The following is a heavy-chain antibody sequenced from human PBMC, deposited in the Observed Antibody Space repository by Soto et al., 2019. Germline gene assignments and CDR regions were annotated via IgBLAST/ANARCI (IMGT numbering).Heavy chain of an antibody. CDR2: IRSAGAT. J-gene: IGHJ3*02. CDR1: GFTISRNY. CDR3: AIDLTGTSWYGTAFGT. D-gene: IGHD6-13*01. V-gene: IGHV3-66*01. Sequence: EVQLVESGGGLVQPGGSLRLSCAASGFTISRNYITWVRQAPGKGLEWVSVIRSAGATYFADSVRGRFAISRDTSKNTVFLQINSLRGDDTAVYYCAIDLTGTSWYGTAFGTWGQGTMVAVTP.